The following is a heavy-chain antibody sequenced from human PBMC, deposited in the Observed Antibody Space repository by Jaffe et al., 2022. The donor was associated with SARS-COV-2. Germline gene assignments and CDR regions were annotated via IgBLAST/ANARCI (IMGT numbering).Heavy chain of an antibody. D-gene: IGHD3-10*01. Sequence: QVQLVESGGGVVQPGRSLRLSCAASGFTFSSYAMHWVRQAPGKGLEWVAVISYDGSNKYYADSVKGRFTISRDNSKNTLYLQMNSLRAEDTAVYYCARVLRPGNDYYYYYYGMDVWGQGTTVTVSS. CDR1: GFTFSSYA. V-gene: IGHV3-30-3*01. J-gene: IGHJ6*02. CDR2: ISYDGSNK. CDR3: ARVLRPGNDYYYYYYGMDV.